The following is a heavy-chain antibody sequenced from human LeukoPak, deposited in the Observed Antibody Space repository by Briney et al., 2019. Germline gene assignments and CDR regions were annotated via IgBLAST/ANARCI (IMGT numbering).Heavy chain of an antibody. V-gene: IGHV3-30-3*01. J-gene: IGHJ4*02. CDR2: ISYDGSNK. CDR1: GFTFSIYA. CDR3: ARETSYGGNPSTGY. Sequence: PGGSLRLSCAATGFTFSIYAIHWVRQAPGKGLESVAVISYDGSNKYYADSVKGRFTVSRDNSKNTLYLQMNSLRAEDTAVYYCARETSYGGNPSTGYWGQGTLVTVSS. D-gene: IGHD4-23*01.